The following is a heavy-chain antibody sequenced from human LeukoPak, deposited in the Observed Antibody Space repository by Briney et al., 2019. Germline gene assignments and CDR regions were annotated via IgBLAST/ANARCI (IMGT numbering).Heavy chain of an antibody. J-gene: IGHJ4*02. D-gene: IGHD3-22*01. CDR3: ARDGVPSRNYYDSSGYYR. CDR1: GGTFSSYA. V-gene: IGHV1-69*13. CDR2: IIPIFGTA. Sequence: SVKVSCKASGGTFSSYAISWVRQAPGQGLEWMGGIIPIFGTANYAQKFQGRVTITADESTSTAYMELSSLRSEDTAVYYCARDGVPSRNYYDSSGYYRWGQGTLVTVSS.